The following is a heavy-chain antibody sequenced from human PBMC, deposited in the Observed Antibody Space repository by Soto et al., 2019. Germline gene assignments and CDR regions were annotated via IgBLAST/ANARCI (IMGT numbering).Heavy chain of an antibody. V-gene: IGHV1-18*01. CDR3: ARVGVLVVPAAIQYYYYYMDV. Sequence: ASVKVSCKASGYTFTSYGISWVRQAPGQGLEWMGWISAYNGNTNYAQKLQGRVTMTTDTSTSTAYMELRSLRSDDTAVYYCARVGVLVVPAAIQYYYYYMDVWGKGTTVTVSS. J-gene: IGHJ6*03. CDR1: GYTFTSYG. CDR2: ISAYNGNT. D-gene: IGHD2-2*01.